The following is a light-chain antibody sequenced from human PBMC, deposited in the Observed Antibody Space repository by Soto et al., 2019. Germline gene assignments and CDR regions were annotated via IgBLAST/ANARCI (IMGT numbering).Light chain of an antibody. Sequence: EIVLTQSPDTLSLSPGERATLSCRASQSVRSERLAWYQHKRGQAPRLVIFDASSRATGIPARFSGGGSGTDFTLTISSLEPEDFAVYYCQQRSNWPITFGQGTRLEIK. J-gene: IGKJ5*01. CDR2: DAS. V-gene: IGKV3-11*01. CDR3: QQRSNWPIT. CDR1: QSVRSER.